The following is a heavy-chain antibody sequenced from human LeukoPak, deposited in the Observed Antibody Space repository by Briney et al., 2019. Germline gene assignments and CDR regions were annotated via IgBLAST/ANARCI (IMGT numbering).Heavy chain of an antibody. Sequence: GASVKVSCKASGYTFTSYGISWVRHAPGQGLEWMGWISAYNGNTNYAQKLQGRVTMTTDTSTSTAYMELRSLRSDDTAVYYCARGRVLLREIQLPLGYWGQGTMVTVSS. CDR2: ISAYNGNT. CDR1: GYTFTSYG. V-gene: IGHV1-18*01. J-gene: IGHJ4*02. CDR3: ARGRVLLREIQLPLGY. D-gene: IGHD5-18*01.